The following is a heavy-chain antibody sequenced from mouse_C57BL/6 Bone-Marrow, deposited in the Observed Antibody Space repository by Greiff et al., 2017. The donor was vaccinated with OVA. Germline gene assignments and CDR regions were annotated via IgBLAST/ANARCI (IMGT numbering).Heavy chain of an antibody. J-gene: IGHJ2*01. CDR1: GFNIKDYY. D-gene: IGHD1-1*01. V-gene: IGHV14-1*01. CDR3: TTKIDLFITTVVADY. Sequence: EVQLQQSGAELVRPGASVKLSCTASGFNIKDYYMHWVKQRPEQGLEWIGRIDPEDGDTEYAPKFQGKATMTADTSSNTAYLQLSRLTSEDTAVYYCTTKIDLFITTVVADYWGQGTTLTVSS. CDR2: IDPEDGDT.